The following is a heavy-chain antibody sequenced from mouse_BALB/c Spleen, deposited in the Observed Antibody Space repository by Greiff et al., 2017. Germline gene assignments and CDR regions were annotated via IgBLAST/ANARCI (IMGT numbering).Heavy chain of an antibody. CDR2: ISSGGSYT. CDR3: TRGEGYFDV. V-gene: IGHV5-6-4*01. Sequence: EVQLQESGGGLVKPGGSLKLSCAASGFTFSSYTMSWVRQTPEKRLEWVATISSGGSYTYYPDSVKGRFTISRDNAKNTLYLQMSSLKSEDTAMYYCTRGEGYFDVWGAGTTVTVSS. CDR1: GFTFSSYT. J-gene: IGHJ1*01.